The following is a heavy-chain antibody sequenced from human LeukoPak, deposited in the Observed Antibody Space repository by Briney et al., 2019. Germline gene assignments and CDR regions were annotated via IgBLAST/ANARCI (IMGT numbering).Heavy chain of an antibody. CDR3: ARGYGYYDFWSGYPPDY. CDR2: IVVGSGNT. CDR1: GFTFTSSA. J-gene: IGHJ4*02. Sequence: SVKVSCKASGFTFTSSAMQWVRQARGQRLEWIGWIVVGSGNTNYAQKFQERVTITRDMSTSTAYMELSSLRSEDTAVYYCARGYGYYDFWSGYPPDYWGQGTLVTVSS. D-gene: IGHD3-3*01. V-gene: IGHV1-58*02.